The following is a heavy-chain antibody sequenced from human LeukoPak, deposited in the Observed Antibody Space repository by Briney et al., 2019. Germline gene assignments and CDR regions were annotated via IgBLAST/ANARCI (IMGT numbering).Heavy chain of an antibody. CDR1: GGSISSYY. CDR2: IYYSGST. D-gene: IGHD1-1*01. J-gene: IGHJ4*02. V-gene: IGHV4-59*01. Sequence: SETLSLTCTVSGGSISSYYWSWIRQPPGKGLEWIGYIYYSGSTNDNPSLKSRVTISVDTSKNQFSLKLSSVTAADTAVYYCARSSRGLALEFDYWGQGTLVTVSS. CDR3: ARSSRGLALEFDY.